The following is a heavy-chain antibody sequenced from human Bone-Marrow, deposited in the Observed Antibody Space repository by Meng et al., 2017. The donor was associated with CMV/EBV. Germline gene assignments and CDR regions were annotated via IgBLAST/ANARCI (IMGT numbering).Heavy chain of an antibody. V-gene: IGHV1-2*02. Sequence: ASVKVSCKASGYTFTGYYMHWVRQAPGRGLEWMGWINPNSGGTNYAQKFQGRVTMTRDTSISTAYMELSRLRSDDTAVYYCARTPSSSSLGFSWGQGTLVTVSS. CDR1: GYTFTGYY. CDR2: INPNSGGT. CDR3: ARTPSSSSLGFS. J-gene: IGHJ5*02. D-gene: IGHD6-6*01.